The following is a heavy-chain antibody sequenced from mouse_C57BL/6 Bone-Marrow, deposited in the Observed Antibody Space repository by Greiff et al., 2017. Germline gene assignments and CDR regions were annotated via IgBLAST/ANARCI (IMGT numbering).Heavy chain of an antibody. CDR2: IIPGSGGT. CDR1: GYAFTNSL. V-gene: IGHV1-54*01. CDR3: ARDYDYDGAY. J-gene: IGHJ3*01. D-gene: IGHD2-4*01. Sequence: VQLQQSGAELVRPGTSVKVSSKASGYAFTNSLIEGVKQRPGQGLEWIGVIIPGSGGTNYNGKFKGKATLTADKSSSTAYMQLSSLTAEDSAVYFCARDYDYDGAYWGQGTLVTVSA.